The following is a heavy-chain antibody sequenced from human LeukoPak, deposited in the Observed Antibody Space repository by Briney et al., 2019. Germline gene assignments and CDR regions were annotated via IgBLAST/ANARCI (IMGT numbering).Heavy chain of an antibody. J-gene: IGHJ4*02. CDR2: INPNSGGT. D-gene: IGHD5-24*01. Sequence: ASVKVSCKASGYTFTGYYMHWVRQAPGQGLEWMGWINPNSGGTNYAQKFQGRVTMTRDTSISTAYMELSRLRSDDTAVYYCARGRDGYYEHFDYWGQGTLVTVSS. CDR1: GYTFTGYY. CDR3: ARGRDGYYEHFDY. V-gene: IGHV1-2*02.